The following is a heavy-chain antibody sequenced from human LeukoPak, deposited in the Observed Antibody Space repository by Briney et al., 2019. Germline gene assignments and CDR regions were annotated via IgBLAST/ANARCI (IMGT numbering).Heavy chain of an antibody. CDR2: ISGSGGST. D-gene: IGHD1-26*01. V-gene: IGHV3-23*01. J-gene: IGHJ4*02. CDR3: AKGKGVVGATGQNYFDY. Sequence: PGGSLRLSCAASGFTFSSYAMSWVRQAPGKGLEWVSAISGSGGSTYYADSVKGRFTISRDNSKNTLYLQMNSLRAEDTAVYYCAKGKGVVGATGQNYFDYWGQGTLVTVSS. CDR1: GFTFSSYA.